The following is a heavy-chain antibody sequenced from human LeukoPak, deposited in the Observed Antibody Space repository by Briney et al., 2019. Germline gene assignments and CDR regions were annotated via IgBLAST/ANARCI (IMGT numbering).Heavy chain of an antibody. V-gene: IGHV1-2*06. D-gene: IGHD2-2*01. CDR3: ARHVYCRSTSCSYYYYYMDV. CDR1: GYTFTGYH. Sequence: ASVKVSCKASGYTFTGYHLHWVRQAPGQGLEWMGRINPNSGGTNYAQKFQGRVTMTRDTSISTAYMELSRLRSDDTAVYYCARHVYCRSTSCSYYYYYMDVWGKGTTVTVSS. CDR2: INPNSGGT. J-gene: IGHJ6*03.